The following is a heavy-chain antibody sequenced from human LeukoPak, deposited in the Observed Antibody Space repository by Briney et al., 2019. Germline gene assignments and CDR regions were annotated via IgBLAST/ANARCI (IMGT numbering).Heavy chain of an antibody. D-gene: IGHD2-2*01. J-gene: IGHJ4*02. CDR3: AKAPLGSCSGIRCYALDC. V-gene: IGHV3-23*01. Sequence: QSGGSLRLSCTASGFTFSSYAMSWVRQAPGKGMEWVSAVSGSDDGTYHADSVRGRFTISRDNSKSTLYLQMNSLRAEDTAVYYCAKAPLGSCSGIRCYALDCWGQGALVTVSS. CDR2: VSGSDDGT. CDR1: GFTFSSYA.